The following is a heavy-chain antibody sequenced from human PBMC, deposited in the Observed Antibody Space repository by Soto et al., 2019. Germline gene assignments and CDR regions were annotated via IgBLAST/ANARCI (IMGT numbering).Heavy chain of an antibody. CDR1: GGSISSGDYY. Sequence: SETLSLTCTVSGGSISSGDYYWSWIRQPPGKGLEWIGYIYYSGSTYYNPSLKSRVTISVDTSKNQFSLKLSSVTAADTAVYYCARDNGDGNFDYWGQGTLVTVSS. V-gene: IGHV4-30-4*01. CDR3: ARDNGDGNFDY. CDR2: IYYSGST. J-gene: IGHJ4*02. D-gene: IGHD3-10*01.